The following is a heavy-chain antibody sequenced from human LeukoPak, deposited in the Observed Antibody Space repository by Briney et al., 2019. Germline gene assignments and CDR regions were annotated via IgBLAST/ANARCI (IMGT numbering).Heavy chain of an antibody. CDR1: GGSISSGDYY. CDR3: ARGPWEHFDY. V-gene: IGHV4-30-4*01. J-gene: IGHJ4*02. D-gene: IGHD1-26*01. CDR2: IYYSGST. Sequence: PSETLSLTCTVSGGSISSGDYYWSWIRQPPGKGLEWIGYIYYSGSTYYNPSLKSRVTISVDTSENQFSLKLSSVTSADTAVYYCARGPWEHFDYWGQGTLVTVSS.